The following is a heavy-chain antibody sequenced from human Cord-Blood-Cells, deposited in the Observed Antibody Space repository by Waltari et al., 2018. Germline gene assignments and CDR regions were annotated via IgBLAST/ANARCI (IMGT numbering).Heavy chain of an antibody. D-gene: IGHD5-12*01. CDR1: AYTLTVYY. Sequence: QLPHEQPCGEVRKSVASLNLCCTSSAYTLTVYYMLLARRAPGKGLEWMGWINPSSGSTNYAQKFQGRVTMTRDTSISTAYMELSRLRSDDTAVYYCARGPSIDSGYDYWGQGTLVTVSS. V-gene: IGHV1-2*02. CDR2: INPSSGST. J-gene: IGHJ4*02. CDR3: ARGPSIDSGYDY.